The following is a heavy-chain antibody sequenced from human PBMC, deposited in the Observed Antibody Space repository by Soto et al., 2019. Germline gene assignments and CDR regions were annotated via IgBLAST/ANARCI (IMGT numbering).Heavy chain of an antibody. Sequence: QVQLVQSGAEVKKPGSSVKVSCKASGGTFNRFTFNWVRQAPGQGLEWMGRIIPLLDITIYAQNFEGIVTITADKPTSTAYMELTSLRSEDTAMFYCVGSTYGEYPIDYWGQGTLVTVSS. D-gene: IGHD2-8*01. CDR3: VGSTYGEYPIDY. V-gene: IGHV1-69*02. J-gene: IGHJ4*02. CDR2: IIPLLDIT. CDR1: GGTFNRFT.